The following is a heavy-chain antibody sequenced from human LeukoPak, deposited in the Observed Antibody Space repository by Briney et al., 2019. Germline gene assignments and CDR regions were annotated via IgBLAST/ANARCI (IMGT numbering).Heavy chain of an antibody. CDR3: AKEGNDQGYFDY. D-gene: IGHD2-2*01. Sequence: GGSLRLSCAASGFTFSSYGMHWVRQAPGKGLEWVAVIPYDGSNKYYADSVKGRFTISRDNSKNTLYLQMNSLRAEDTAVYYCAKEGNDQGYFDYWGQGTLVTVSS. J-gene: IGHJ4*02. CDR2: IPYDGSNK. V-gene: IGHV3-30*18. CDR1: GFTFSSYG.